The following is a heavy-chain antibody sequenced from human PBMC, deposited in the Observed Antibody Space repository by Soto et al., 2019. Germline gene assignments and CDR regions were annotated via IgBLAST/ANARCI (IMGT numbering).Heavy chain of an antibody. CDR3: ARDAVTVTTAYFDS. D-gene: IGHD4-17*01. V-gene: IGHV1-2*04. J-gene: IGHJ4*02. Sequence: QVQLVQSGTEVKMSGASVKVSCKASGYTFTGYYLHWVRQAPGQGLEWMGWHNPNSGGTKVAQKFQGWVTMTRDTPISTAYLELSRLRSDDTAVYYCARDAVTVTTAYFDSWGQGTLVTVSS. CDR2: HNPNSGGT. CDR1: GYTFTGYY.